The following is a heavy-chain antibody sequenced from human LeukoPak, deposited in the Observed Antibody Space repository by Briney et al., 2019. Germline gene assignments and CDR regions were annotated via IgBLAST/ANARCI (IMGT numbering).Heavy chain of an antibody. CDR3: ARADCSSSTCYLRRSWFDP. CDR2: IYSIGTT. J-gene: IGHJ5*02. D-gene: IGHD2-2*01. V-gene: IGHV3-53*01. CDR1: GFTVSNNY. Sequence: PGGSLRLSCEASGFTVSNNYMSWVRQAPGKGLEWVSVIYSIGTTYYATSVRGRFTISRDDAKNSLYLEMNSLRAEDTAVYYCARADCSSSTCYLRRSWFDPWGQGTLVTVSS.